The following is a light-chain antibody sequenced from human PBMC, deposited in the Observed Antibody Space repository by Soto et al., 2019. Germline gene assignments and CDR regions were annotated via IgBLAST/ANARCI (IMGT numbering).Light chain of an antibody. CDR2: DVS. CDR1: SSDVGRYNY. CDR3: CSYAGSYPWV. V-gene: IGLV2-11*01. J-gene: IGLJ3*02. Sequence: QSALTQPRSVSGSPGQSVTISCTGTSSDVGRYNYVSWYHHHPGKAPKLIIYDVSKRPSGVPDRFSGSKSANTASLTISGLQSEDEADYYCCSYAGSYPWVFGGGTKLTVL.